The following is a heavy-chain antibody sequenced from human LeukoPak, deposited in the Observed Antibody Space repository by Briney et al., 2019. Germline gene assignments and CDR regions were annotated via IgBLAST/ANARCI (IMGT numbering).Heavy chain of an antibody. Sequence: GGSLRLSCAASGFTFSSYGVSWVRQAPGKGLEWVSAISGSGGSTYYADSVKGRFTISRDNSMNTLYLQMNSLRAEDTAVYYCAKDGLWGIGYYGSGSYWDYMDVWGKGTTVTISS. CDR2: ISGSGGST. CDR3: AKDGLWGIGYYGSGSYWDYMDV. V-gene: IGHV3-23*01. D-gene: IGHD3-10*01. J-gene: IGHJ6*03. CDR1: GFTFSSYG.